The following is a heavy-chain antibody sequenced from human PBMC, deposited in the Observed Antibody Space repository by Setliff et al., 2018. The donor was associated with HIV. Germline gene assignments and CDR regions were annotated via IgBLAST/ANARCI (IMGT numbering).Heavy chain of an antibody. V-gene: IGHV4-61*02. CDR3: ARDHIAARSVDY. D-gene: IGHD6-6*01. J-gene: IGHJ4*02. CDR1: GDSISSGDYY. Sequence: SETLSLTCTVSGDSISSGDYYWTWIRQPAGKGLQWIGRIHTSGNTNYNPSLKSRVTISLDRFKNQFSLKLTSVTAADTAVYYCARDHIAARSVDYWGQGTLVTVSS. CDR2: IHTSGNT.